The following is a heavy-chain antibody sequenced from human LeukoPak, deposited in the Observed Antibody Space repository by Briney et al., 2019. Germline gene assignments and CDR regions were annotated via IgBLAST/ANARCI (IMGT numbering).Heavy chain of an antibody. D-gene: IGHD2-2*01. Sequence: GGSLRLSCATSGFTLSNYWMTWVRQAPGKGLEWVANIGEDGSEKYYVESVKGRFTISRDNAKNSVDLQMNSLRGEDTPVYYCARGGQRWLDPWGQGTPVTVAS. V-gene: IGHV3-7*04. CDR1: GFTLSNYW. CDR3: ARGGQRWLDP. CDR2: IGEDGSEK. J-gene: IGHJ5*02.